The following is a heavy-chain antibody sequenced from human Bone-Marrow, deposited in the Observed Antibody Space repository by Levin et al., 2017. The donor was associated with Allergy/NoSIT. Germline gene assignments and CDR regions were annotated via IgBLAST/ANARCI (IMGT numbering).Heavy chain of an antibody. Sequence: TGGSLRLSCAASGLAFSHYAMTWVRQAPGRGLEWVSSISGSGSRTYDADSVKGRFTISRDNSKNTLFLQMNSLRAEDTAVYYCATSSGTYSDAFDVWGQGTMVTVSS. D-gene: IGHD1-26*01. V-gene: IGHV3-23*01. CDR2: ISGSGSRT. CDR3: ATSSGTYSDAFDV. CDR1: GLAFSHYA. J-gene: IGHJ3*01.